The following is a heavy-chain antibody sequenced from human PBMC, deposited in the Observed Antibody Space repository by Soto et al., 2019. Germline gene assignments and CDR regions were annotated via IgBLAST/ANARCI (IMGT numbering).Heavy chain of an antibody. CDR2: INWNASTT. Sequence: GGSLRLSCAASGFTFEDYGMTWVRQAPGKGLEWVSGINWNASTTSYADSVKGRFTVSRDNAKNTLFLQMNSLRAEDTALYYCAKKGGVDYYYYYGMDVWGQGTTVTVSS. D-gene: IGHD3-16*01. J-gene: IGHJ6*02. CDR1: GFTFEDYG. CDR3: AKKGGVDYYYYYGMDV. V-gene: IGHV3-20*04.